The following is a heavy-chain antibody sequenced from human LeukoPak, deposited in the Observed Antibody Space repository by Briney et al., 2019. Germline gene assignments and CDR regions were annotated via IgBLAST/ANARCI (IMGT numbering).Heavy chain of an antibody. V-gene: IGHV4-34*01. D-gene: IGHD3-3*01. CDR3: ARDTYTFGRGFDP. CDR2: ISHSGST. CDR1: GGSFSDSY. J-gene: IGHJ5*02. Sequence: SETLSLTCSVYGGSFSDSYWIWIRQSPDMGLQWIGEISHSGSTNYNPSLKSRLTMSVDTSKNQFSLKLSSVTAADTAVYYCARDTYTFGRGFDPWGQGTLVTVSS.